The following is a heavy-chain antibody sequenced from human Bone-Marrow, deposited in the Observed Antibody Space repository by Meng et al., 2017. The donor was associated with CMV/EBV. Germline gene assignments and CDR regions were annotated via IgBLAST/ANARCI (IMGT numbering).Heavy chain of an antibody. CDR2: IYYSGIT. V-gene: IGHV4-59*01. CDR1: GGSINSYY. CDR3: ARDRGELLLDY. J-gene: IGHJ4*02. Sequence: SETLSLTCTVSGGSINSYYWSWIRQPPGKGLEWIGYIYYSGITNYNPSLKSRVTISIDTSKNQFSLKLSSVTAADTAVYYWARDRGELLLDYWGQGTLVTVSS. D-gene: IGHD3-10*01.